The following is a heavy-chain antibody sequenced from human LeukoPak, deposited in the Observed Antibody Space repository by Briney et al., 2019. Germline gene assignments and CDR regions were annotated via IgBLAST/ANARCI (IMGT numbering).Heavy chain of an antibody. J-gene: IGHJ6*03. V-gene: IGHV1-69*05. CDR2: IIPIFGTA. CDR3: ARGELENYYYYMDV. Sequence: ASVTVSCKASGGTFSSYAISWVRQAPGQGLEWMGGIIPIFGTANYAQKFQGRVTITTDESTSTAYMELSSLRSEDTAVYYCARGELENYYYYMDVWGKGTTVTVSS. CDR1: GGTFSSYA. D-gene: IGHD3-10*01.